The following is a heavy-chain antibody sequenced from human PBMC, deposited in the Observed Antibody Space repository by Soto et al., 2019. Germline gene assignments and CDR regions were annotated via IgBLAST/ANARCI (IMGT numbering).Heavy chain of an antibody. CDR2: IDPSDSYT. V-gene: IGHV5-10-1*01. Sequence: PGESLKISCKGSGYSFTSYWISWVRQMPGKGLEWMGRIDPSDSYTNYSPSFQGHVTISADKSISTAYLQWSSLKASDTAMYYCARKNHCSGGSCYSPYYYGMDVWGQGTTVTVSS. CDR1: GYSFTSYW. D-gene: IGHD2-15*01. J-gene: IGHJ6*02. CDR3: ARKNHCSGGSCYSPYYYGMDV.